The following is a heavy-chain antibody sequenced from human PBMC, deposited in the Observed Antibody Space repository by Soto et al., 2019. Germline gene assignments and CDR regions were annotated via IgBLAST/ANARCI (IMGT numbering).Heavy chain of an antibody. J-gene: IGHJ6*02. CDR3: ATRARRFLEWLLDV. V-gene: IGHV1-24*01. CDR2: IDPEDGET. Sequence: ASVKVSCKVSGYTLTGLSMHWVRQAPGKGLEWMGGIDPEDGETIYAQQFQGRVTMTADTSTHTAYMELSSLRYEDTAVYYCATRARRFLEWLLDVWGQGTMVTVSS. CDR1: GYTLTGLS. D-gene: IGHD3-3*01.